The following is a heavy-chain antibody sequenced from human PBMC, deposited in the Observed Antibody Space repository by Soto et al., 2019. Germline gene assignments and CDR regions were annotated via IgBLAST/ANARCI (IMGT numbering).Heavy chain of an antibody. D-gene: IGHD5-12*01. J-gene: IGHJ3*02. Sequence: ASVKVSCKASGYSFITSYHMHWARQAPGQGLEWMGIINPTGSMTRYSQKFQGRLTMTRDTSTATDYMELSNLTSEDTAVYFCARDTGYDHDAFDIWGQGTRVTVSS. V-gene: IGHV1-46*01. CDR3: ARDTGYDHDAFDI. CDR1: GYSFITSYH. CDR2: INPTGSMT.